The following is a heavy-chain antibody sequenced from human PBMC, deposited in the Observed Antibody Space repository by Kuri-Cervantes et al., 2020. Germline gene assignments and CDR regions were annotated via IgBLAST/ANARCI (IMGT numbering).Heavy chain of an antibody. CDR3: ARGEGSDYLDL. V-gene: IGHV1-2*02. CDR2: INPDSGGT. CDR1: GYTFTSYD. D-gene: IGHD3-22*01. Sequence: ASVKVSCKASGYTFTSYDINWVRQATGQGLEWMGWINPDSGGTYSAQNFQGRVTMTRDTSITTAYMELSRLKSDDTAVYYCARGEGSDYLDLWGQGTLVTVSS. J-gene: IGHJ5*02.